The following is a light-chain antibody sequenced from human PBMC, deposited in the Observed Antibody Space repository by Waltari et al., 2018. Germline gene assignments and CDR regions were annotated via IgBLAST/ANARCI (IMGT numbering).Light chain of an antibody. CDR3: QSYDSSLSGVV. CDR2: GDT. V-gene: IGLV1-40*01. J-gene: IGLJ2*01. CDR1: SSNIGAGYD. Sequence: QSVLTQPPSVSGAPGQRVTISCAGSSSNIGAGYDVPWYKQLPGTAPKLLIAGDTNRPSGVPDRFSGSKSGTSASLAITGLQAEDEADYYCQSYDSSLSGVVLGGGTKLTVL.